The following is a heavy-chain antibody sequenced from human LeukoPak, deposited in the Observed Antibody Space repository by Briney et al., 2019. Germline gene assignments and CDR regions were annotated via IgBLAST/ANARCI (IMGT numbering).Heavy chain of an antibody. CDR1: GFTFDDYG. CDR3: ARDGRYCSSTSCYIDDYYYYGMDA. J-gene: IGHJ6*02. Sequence: GGSLRLSCAASGFTFDDYGMSWVRQAPGKGLEWVSGINWNGGSTGHADSVKGRFTISRDNAKNSLYLQMNSLRAEDTALYHCARDGRYCSSTSCYIDDYYYYGMDAWGQGTTVTVSS. CDR2: INWNGGST. V-gene: IGHV3-20*01. D-gene: IGHD2-2*01.